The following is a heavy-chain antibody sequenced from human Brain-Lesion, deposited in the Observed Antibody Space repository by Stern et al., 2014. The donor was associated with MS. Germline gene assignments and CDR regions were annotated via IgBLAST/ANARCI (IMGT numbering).Heavy chain of an antibody. Sequence: QLQLQESGSGLVKPSQTLSLTCSVSVYSITRAAFSWPWIRPAPGKGLEWIGYLYYGGSPLYNPSLRSRVHISVATSQNQLSVRLNAVTAADTGVYYCARGRSRVHPPLDPWGQGTLVTVSS. V-gene: IGHV4-30-2*01. D-gene: IGHD2-2*01. CDR1: VYSITRAAFS. CDR3: ARGRSRVHPPLDP. J-gene: IGHJ5*02. CDR2: LYYGGSP.